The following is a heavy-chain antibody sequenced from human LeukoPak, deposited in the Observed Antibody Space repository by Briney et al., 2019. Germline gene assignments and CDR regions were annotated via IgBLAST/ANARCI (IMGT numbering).Heavy chain of an antibody. V-gene: IGHV1-2*02. CDR1: GYTLTEFS. J-gene: IGHJ4*02. D-gene: IGHD3-22*01. CDR2: INPNSGGT. Sequence: ASVKVSCKVSGYTLTEFSMHWVRQAPGKGPEWMGWINPNSGGTNYAQKFQGRVTMTMDPSISTAYMELSSLRSEDTAVYYCARRSDDYDSSAYYHWGQGTLVTVSS. CDR3: ARRSDDYDSSAYYH.